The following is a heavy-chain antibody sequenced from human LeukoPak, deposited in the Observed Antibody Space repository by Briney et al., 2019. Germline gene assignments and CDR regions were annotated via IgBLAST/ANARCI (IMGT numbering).Heavy chain of an antibody. CDR2: ISSSSNYI. J-gene: IGHJ4*02. Sequence: PGGSLRLSCAASGFTFSSYSMNWVRQAPGKGLEWVSSISSSSNYIYYADSVKGRFTISRDNAKNSLYLQMNNLRAEDTAVYYCARDSRFDYWGQGTLVTVSS. V-gene: IGHV3-21*01. CDR3: ARDSRFDY. CDR1: GFTFSSYS.